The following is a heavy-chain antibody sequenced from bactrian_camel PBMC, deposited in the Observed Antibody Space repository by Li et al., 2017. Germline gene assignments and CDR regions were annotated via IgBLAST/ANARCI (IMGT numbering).Heavy chain of an antibody. J-gene: IGHJ4*01. V-gene: IGHV3S31*01. CDR2: ISTRGGGL. D-gene: IGHD3*01. CDR1: TYTVSGYA. Sequence: VQLVESGGGTAQPGRSLRLSCAASTYTVSGYAMAWFRQAPGNEREGVATISTRGGGLAYADSVKGRFTISRDNANKTLYLQMNSLKPEDTAMYYCAASRIYGRNYCGRPENSANFEYEGQGTQVTVS.